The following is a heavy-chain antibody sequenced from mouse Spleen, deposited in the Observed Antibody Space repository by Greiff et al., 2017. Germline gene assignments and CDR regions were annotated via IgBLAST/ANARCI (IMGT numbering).Heavy chain of an antibody. CDR3: TRAGYGSSYVGFAY. J-gene: IGHJ3*01. CDR2: INPSNGGT. Sequence: VQLQESGAELVKPGASVKLSCKASGYTFTSYYMYWVKQRPGQGLEWIGEINPSNGGTNFNEKFKSKATLTVDKSSSTAYMQLSSLTSEDSAVYYCTRAGYGSSYVGFAYWGQGTLVTVSA. CDR1: GYTFTSYY. D-gene: IGHD1-1*01. V-gene: IGHV1S81*02.